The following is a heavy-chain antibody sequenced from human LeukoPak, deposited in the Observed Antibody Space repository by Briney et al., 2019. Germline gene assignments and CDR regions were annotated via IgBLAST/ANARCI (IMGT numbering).Heavy chain of an antibody. V-gene: IGHV1-18*04. D-gene: IGHD4-17*01. CDR3: ARDVATVTTLNWFDP. CDR1: GYTFTSYG. J-gene: IGHJ5*02. Sequence: ASVKVSCKASGYTFTSYGISWVGQAPGQGLEWMGWISAYNGNTNYAQKLQGRVTMTTDTSTSTAYMELRSLRSDDTAVYYCARDVATVTTLNWFDPWGQGTLVTVSS. CDR2: ISAYNGNT.